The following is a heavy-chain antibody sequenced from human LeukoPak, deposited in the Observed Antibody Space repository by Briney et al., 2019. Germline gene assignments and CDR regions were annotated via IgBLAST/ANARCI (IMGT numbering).Heavy chain of an antibody. D-gene: IGHD6-13*01. V-gene: IGHV4-34*01. CDR1: GGSFGGYY. J-gene: IGHJ5*02. CDR3: ARGRGISSLRPSGS. CDR2: INHSGST. Sequence: PSETLSLTCAVYGGSFGGYYWSWIRQPPGKGLEWIGEINHSGSTNYNPSLKSRVTISVDTSKNQFSLKLSSVTAADTAVYYCARGRGISSLRPSGSWGQGTLVTVSS.